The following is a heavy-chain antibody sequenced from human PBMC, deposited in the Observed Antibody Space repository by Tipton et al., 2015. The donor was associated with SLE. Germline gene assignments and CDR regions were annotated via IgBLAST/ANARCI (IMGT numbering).Heavy chain of an antibody. D-gene: IGHD3-16*01. CDR3: ATGTDANYVYYFDN. Sequence: SLRLSCAASGFTFTTSAMSWVRQAPGKGLEWVSGISASGSSPYYADSGFKATGGSTYYADSVKGRFIISRDNSKNTINLQMNNLRAEDTAVYYCATGTDANYVYYFDNWGQGTLVSVSS. CDR2: ISASGSSPYYADSGFKATGGST. CDR1: GFTFTTSA. V-gene: IGHV3-23*01. J-gene: IGHJ4*02.